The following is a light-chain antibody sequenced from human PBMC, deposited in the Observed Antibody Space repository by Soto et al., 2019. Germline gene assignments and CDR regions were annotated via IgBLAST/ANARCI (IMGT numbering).Light chain of an antibody. CDR1: QTISNNY. CDR3: QQYGSSPRK. CDR2: GAS. Sequence: EIVLTQSPGTLSLSPGETATLSCRASQTISNNYLAWYQQKPGQAPRLLIYGASTRASGIPGRFSGSGSGTDFTLTVNRLEPEDFAVYYCQQYGSSPRKFGQGNKLEI. J-gene: IGKJ1*01. V-gene: IGKV3-20*01.